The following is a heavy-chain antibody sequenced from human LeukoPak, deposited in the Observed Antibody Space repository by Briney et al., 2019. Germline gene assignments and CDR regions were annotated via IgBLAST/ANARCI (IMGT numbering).Heavy chain of an antibody. V-gene: IGHV3-9*01. Sequence: GGSLRLSCAASGFTVDDYAMHWVRQTPGKGLEWVSGISWDSGSIGYAGSVKGRFTISRDNAKKSLYLQMNSLRAEDTALYYCAKAYESGSSTRHAFDIWGQGTMVTVSS. J-gene: IGHJ3*02. D-gene: IGHD1-26*01. CDR1: GFTVDDYA. CDR3: AKAYESGSSTRHAFDI. CDR2: ISWDSGSI.